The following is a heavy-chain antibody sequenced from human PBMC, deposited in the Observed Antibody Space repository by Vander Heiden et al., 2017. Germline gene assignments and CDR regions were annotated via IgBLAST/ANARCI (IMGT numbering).Heavy chain of an antibody. V-gene: IGHV3-33*01. Sequence: QVQLVESGGGVVQPGRSLRLSCAASGFPFSSYGMHWVRQAPGKGLEWVAVIWYDGSNKYYADSGKGRFTISRDNSKNTLYLQMNSLRAEDTAVYYCARDHYGDYVLDYWGQGTLVTVSS. CDR1: GFPFSSYG. D-gene: IGHD4-17*01. CDR3: ARDHYGDYVLDY. J-gene: IGHJ4*02. CDR2: IWYDGSNK.